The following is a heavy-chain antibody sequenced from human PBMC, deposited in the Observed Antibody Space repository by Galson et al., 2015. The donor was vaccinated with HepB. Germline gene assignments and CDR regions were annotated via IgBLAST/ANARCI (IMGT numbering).Heavy chain of an antibody. CDR1: A. V-gene: IGHV1-69*01. D-gene: IGHD3-3*01. CDR3: ARGGGTLFGGVIQYYFDY. J-gene: IGHJ4*02. Sequence: AISWVRQAPGQGLEWMGGILPIFGSTDYAQKFQGRVTITADESTSTAYMDLSSLRSEDTAVYYCARGGGTLFGGVIQYYFDYWGQGTLVTVSS. CDR2: ILPIFGST.